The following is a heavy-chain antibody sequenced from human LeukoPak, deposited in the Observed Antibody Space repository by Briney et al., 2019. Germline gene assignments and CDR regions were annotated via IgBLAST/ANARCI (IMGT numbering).Heavy chain of an antibody. CDR3: ARGFGDSSGYYYPNAFDI. CDR2: INPSGGST. D-gene: IGHD3-22*01. Sequence: ASVKVSCKASGYTFTSYYMHWVRQAPGQGLKWMGIINPSGGSTSYAQKFQGRVTMTRDTSTSTVYMELSSLRSEVTAVYYCARGFGDSSGYYYPNAFDIWGQGTMVTVSS. CDR1: GYTFTSYY. V-gene: IGHV1-46*01. J-gene: IGHJ3*02.